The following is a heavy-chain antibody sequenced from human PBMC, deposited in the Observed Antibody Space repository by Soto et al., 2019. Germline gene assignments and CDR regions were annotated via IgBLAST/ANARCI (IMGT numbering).Heavy chain of an antibody. D-gene: IGHD3-3*02. Sequence: GGALRLSCAVSGFSFGTDTVNWVRQARGTGLEWVSGLSDSVGTTHYAYSVKGRFTISRDKSKNTLYLQMNNLRAEDTAVYYCAKHLIGGRLQSPFDLWGQGTQVTVSS. CDR3: AKHLIGGRLQSPFDL. CDR1: GFSFGTDT. J-gene: IGHJ4*02. CDR2: LSDSVGTT. V-gene: IGHV3-23*01.